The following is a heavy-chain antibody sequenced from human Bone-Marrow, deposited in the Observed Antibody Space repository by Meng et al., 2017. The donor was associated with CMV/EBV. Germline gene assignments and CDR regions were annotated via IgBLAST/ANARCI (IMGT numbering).Heavy chain of an antibody. CDR1: GFSFNKNS. J-gene: IGHJ3*01. V-gene: IGHV3-21*04. Sequence: GESLKISCAGSGFSFNKNSMYWVRQAPGKGLEWVSSISTSSIYIHYGDSMKGRLTISRDNAKNLLFLEMNSLRVEDTAVYFCARGTSGVPGQDAAFDVWGQGLLVTVSS. CDR3: ARGTSGVPGQDAAFDV. D-gene: IGHD2-2*01. CDR2: ISTSSIYI.